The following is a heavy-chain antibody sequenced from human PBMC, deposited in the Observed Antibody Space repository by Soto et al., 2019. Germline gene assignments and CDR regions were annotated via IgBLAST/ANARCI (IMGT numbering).Heavy chain of an antibody. V-gene: IGHV4-59*01. D-gene: IGHD3-16*01. CDR2: IYYSGST. Sequence: PSETLSLTCTVSGGSISSYYWSWIRQPPGKGLEWVGYIYYSGSTNYNPSLKSRVTISVDTSKNQFSLKLSSVTAADTAVYYCARSSMILPQNDAFDIWGQGTMVTVSS. CDR1: GGSISSYY. CDR3: ARSSMILPQNDAFDI. J-gene: IGHJ3*02.